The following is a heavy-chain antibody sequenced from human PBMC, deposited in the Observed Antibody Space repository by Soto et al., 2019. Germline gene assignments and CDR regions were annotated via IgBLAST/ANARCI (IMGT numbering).Heavy chain of an antibody. D-gene: IGHD6-19*01. J-gene: IGHJ3*01. V-gene: IGHV3-30-3*01. CDR3: VREASGWYSTGSVDF. Sequence: GGSLRLSCAASGFTFSSYAMHWVRQAPGKGLEWVAVISYDGSNKYYADSVKGRFTISRDNSKNTLYLQMNSLRAEGTAIYDCVREASGWYSTGSVDFWGRGTMLTVSS. CDR1: GFTFSSYA. CDR2: ISYDGSNK.